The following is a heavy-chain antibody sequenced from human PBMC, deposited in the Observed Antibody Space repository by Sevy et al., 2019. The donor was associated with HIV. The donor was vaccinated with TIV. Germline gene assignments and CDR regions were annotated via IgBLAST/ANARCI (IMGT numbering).Heavy chain of an antibody. V-gene: IGHV3-21*06. Sequence: GGSLRLSCAASAFTFSSYNMNWVRPAPGKGLEWVSCISGSSNYIYYAESLKGRFIISRDNAKNTLYLQMNSLRADDTAVYYCVRGPPDGSYDYFDYWGQGTLVTVSS. CDR1: AFTFSSYN. CDR2: ISGSSNYI. J-gene: IGHJ4*02. D-gene: IGHD1-26*01. CDR3: VRGPPDGSYDYFDY.